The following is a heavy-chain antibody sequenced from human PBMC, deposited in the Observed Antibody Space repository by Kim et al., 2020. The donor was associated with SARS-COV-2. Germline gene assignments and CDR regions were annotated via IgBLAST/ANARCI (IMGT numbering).Heavy chain of an antibody. CDR3: ASKKPLDYYDSSGYPAPFDY. J-gene: IGHJ4*02. CDR2: IYSGGST. V-gene: IGHV3-66*02. Sequence: GGSLRLSCAASGFTVSSNYMSWVRQAPGKGLEWVSVIYSGGSTYYADSVKGRFTISRDNSKNTLYLQMNSLRAEDTAVYYCASKKPLDYYDSSGYPAPFDYWGQGTLVTVSS. D-gene: IGHD3-22*01. CDR1: GFTVSSNY.